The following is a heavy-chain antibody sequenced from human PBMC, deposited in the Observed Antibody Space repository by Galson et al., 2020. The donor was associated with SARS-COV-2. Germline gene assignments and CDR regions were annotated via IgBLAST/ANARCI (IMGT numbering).Heavy chain of an antibody. CDR1: GFSLSTSGVG. CDR2: IYWNDDK. V-gene: IGHV2-5*01. J-gene: IGHJ3*02. D-gene: IGHD6-25*01. CDR3: ALTSAAWAFDI. Sequence: SGPTLVKPTQTLTLTCTFSGFSLSTSGVGVGWIRQPPGKALEWLALIYWNDDKRYSPSLKSRLTITKDTSKNQVVLTMTNMDPVDTATYYCALTSAAWAFDIWGQGTMVTVSS.